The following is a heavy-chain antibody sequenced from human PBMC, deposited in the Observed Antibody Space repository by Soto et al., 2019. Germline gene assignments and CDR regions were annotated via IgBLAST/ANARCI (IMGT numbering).Heavy chain of an antibody. J-gene: IGHJ4*02. V-gene: IGHV3-33*01. CDR3: ARGPYYDSSGYYYVGQDFDY. CDR2: IWYDGSNK. CDR1: GFTFSSYG. D-gene: IGHD3-22*01. Sequence: GSLRLPGAASGFTFSSYGMHGVRQAPGKGLEWVAVIWYDGSNKYYADSVKGRFTISRDNSKNTLYLQMNSLRAEDTAVYYCARGPYYDSSGYYYVGQDFDYWGQGTLVTVYS.